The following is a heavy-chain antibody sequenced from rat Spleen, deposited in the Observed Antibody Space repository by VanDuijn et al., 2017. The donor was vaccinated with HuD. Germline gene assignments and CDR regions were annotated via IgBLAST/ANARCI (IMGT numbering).Heavy chain of an antibody. CDR3: ARHHQQLYVMDA. CDR2: ISYEGSST. D-gene: IGHD1-2*01. Sequence: EVQLVDSGGGLVQPGRSLKLSCAASGFTFSDYYMAWVRQAPKKGLEWVASISYEGSSTYYGDSVKGRFTISRDNAKSTLYLQMSSLRSEDTATYYCARHHQQLYVMDAWGQGASVTVSS. V-gene: IGHV5-22*01. J-gene: IGHJ4*01. CDR1: GFTFSDYY.